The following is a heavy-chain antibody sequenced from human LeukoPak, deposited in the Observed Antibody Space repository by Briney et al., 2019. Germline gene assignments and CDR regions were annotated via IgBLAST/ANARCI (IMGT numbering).Heavy chain of an antibody. Sequence: SVKLSCKASGGTFSSYAISWVRQAPGQGLEWMGGIIPIFGTANYSKTLQRRVTITADESTSTSYMELSSLRSEDTAVYYCARDGSYYDFWSGYYRTPLYYYYYYMDVWGKGTTVTVSS. D-gene: IGHD3-3*01. V-gene: IGHV1-69*01. CDR3: ARDGSYYDFWSGYYRTPLYYYYYYMDV. CDR2: IIPIFGTA. J-gene: IGHJ6*03. CDR1: GGTFSSYA.